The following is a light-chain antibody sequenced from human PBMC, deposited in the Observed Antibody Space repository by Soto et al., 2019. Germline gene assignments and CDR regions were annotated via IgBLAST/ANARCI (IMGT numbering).Light chain of an antibody. V-gene: IGKV1-39*01. CDR3: QQSYSSPIT. CDR2: AAS. J-gene: IGKJ5*01. Sequence: DIQMTQSPSSLSASLGDRLTITCRASQSIGGYLTWYQQLPGKAPKLLIFAASGLPSGVPSRFSGSGSGTDFTLTISSLQPEDFATYYCQQSYSSPITFGQGTRLEIK. CDR1: QSIGGY.